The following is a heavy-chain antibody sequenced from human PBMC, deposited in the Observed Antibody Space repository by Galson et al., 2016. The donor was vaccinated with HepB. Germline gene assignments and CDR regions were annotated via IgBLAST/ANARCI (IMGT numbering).Heavy chain of an antibody. Sequence: SLRLSCAGTGFTFSSFGMHWVRLVPGKGLAWVGRINNGGSSTNYADSAKGRLTITRDNVENTVYLQMNSLTVEDTAIYFCARGPRYQVHYAMDAWGRGATVTVS. J-gene: IGHJ6*02. CDR3: ARGPRYQVHYAMDA. D-gene: IGHD2-2*01. CDR2: INNGGSST. CDR1: GFTFSSFG. V-gene: IGHV3-74*01.